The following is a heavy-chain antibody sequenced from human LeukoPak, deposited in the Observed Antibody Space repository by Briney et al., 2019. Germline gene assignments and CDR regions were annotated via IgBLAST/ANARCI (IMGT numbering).Heavy chain of an antibody. CDR1: GGSISSGGYY. Sequence: SQTLSLTCTVSGGSISSGGYYWAWIRQPPGKGLEWIGYIYYSASTNYNPSLKSRVTISVDTSKNQFSLKLSSVTATDTAVYYCARSDSSVYSGFDYWGQGTLVTVSS. CDR2: IYYSAST. D-gene: IGHD5/OR15-5a*01. CDR3: ARSDSSVYSGFDY. V-gene: IGHV4-61*08. J-gene: IGHJ4*02.